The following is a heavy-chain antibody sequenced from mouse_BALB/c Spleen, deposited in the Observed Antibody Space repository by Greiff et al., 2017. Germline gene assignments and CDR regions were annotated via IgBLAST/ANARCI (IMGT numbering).Heavy chain of an antibody. J-gene: IGHJ4*01. D-gene: IGHD1-1*01. CDR2: IYPGDGDT. CDR1: GYAFSSSW. CDR3: ARSSSYDAMDY. Sequence: VQLQQSGPELVKPGASVKISCKASGYAFSSSWMNWVKQRPGQGLEWIGRIYPGDGDTNYNGKFKGKATLTADKSSSTAYMQLSSLTSVDSAVYFCARSSSYDAMDYWGQGTSVTVSS. V-gene: IGHV1-82*01.